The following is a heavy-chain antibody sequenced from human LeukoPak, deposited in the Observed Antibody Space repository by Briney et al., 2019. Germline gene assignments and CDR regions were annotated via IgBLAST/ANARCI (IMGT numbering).Heavy chain of an antibody. J-gene: IGHJ4*02. CDR2: ISSSGSSI. CDR3: ARFRDDYGDYFDY. V-gene: IGHV3-48*03. D-gene: IGHD4-17*01. CDR1: GFTFISYE. Sequence: GGSLRLSCAASGFTFISYEMNWVRQAPGKGLEWVSYISSSGSSIYYADSVKGRFTISRDNAKNSLYLQMNSLRAEDTAVYYCARFRDDYGDYFDYWGQGTLVTVSS.